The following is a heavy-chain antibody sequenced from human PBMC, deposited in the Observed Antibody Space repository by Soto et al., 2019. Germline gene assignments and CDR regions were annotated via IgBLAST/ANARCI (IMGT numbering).Heavy chain of an antibody. CDR2: IYYSGST. D-gene: IGHD2-2*01. CDR3: ASQILGYCSSTSCYGGAIGY. J-gene: IGHJ4*02. V-gene: IGHV4-39*01. CDR1: GGSISSSSYY. Sequence: QLQLQESGPGLVKPSETLSLTCTVSGGSISSSSYYWGWIRQPPGKGLEWIGSIYYSGSTYYNPSLKSRVPISVDTSKNQFSLKLSSVTAADTAVYYCASQILGYCSSTSCYGGAIGYWGQGTLVTVSS.